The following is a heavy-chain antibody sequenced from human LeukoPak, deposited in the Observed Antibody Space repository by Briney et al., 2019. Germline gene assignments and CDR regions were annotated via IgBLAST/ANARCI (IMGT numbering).Heavy chain of an antibody. V-gene: IGHV4-39*07. CDR1: GGSISSSSYY. J-gene: IGHJ4*02. D-gene: IGHD6-13*01. Sequence: SETLSLTCTVSGGSISSSSYYWGWIRQPPGKGLEWIGSIYYSGSTYYNPSLKSRVTISVDTSKNQFSLKLSSVTAADTAVYYCARDGDSRTSDYWGQGTLVTVSS. CDR3: ARDGDSRTSDY. CDR2: IYYSGST.